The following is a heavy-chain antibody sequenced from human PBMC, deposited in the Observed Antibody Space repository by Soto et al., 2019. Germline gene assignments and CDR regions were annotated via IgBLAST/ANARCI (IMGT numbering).Heavy chain of an antibody. CDR1: GFTFSSYA. CDR2: ISGSGGST. CDR3: AKETARIAVAGTGY. V-gene: IGHV3-23*01. Sequence: EVQLLESGGGLVQPGGSLRLSCAASGFTFSSYAMSWVRQAPGKGLEWVSAISGSGGSTYHADSVKGRCTISRDNSKNTRELQMNSMRAEDTVVYYCAKETARIAVAGTGYWGQGTLVTVSS. J-gene: IGHJ4*02. D-gene: IGHD6-19*01.